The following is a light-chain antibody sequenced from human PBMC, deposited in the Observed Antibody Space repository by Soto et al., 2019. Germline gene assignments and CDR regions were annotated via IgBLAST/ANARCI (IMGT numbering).Light chain of an antibody. CDR2: EVT. CDR1: SSDVGTYNL. Sequence: QSALTQPASVSGSPGQSITISCTGTSSDVGTYNLVSWYQHHPGKAPKLMIYEVTQRPSGVSSRFSGSKSGNTASLTISGLQAEDEADYYCCSYVGSSTWVFGGGTKVTVL. CDR3: CSYVGSSTWV. V-gene: IGLV2-23*02. J-gene: IGLJ3*02.